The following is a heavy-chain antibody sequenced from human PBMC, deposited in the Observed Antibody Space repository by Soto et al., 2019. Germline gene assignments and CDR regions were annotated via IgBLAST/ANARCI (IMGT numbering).Heavy chain of an antibody. Sequence: EVQLVESGGGLVQPGGSLRLSCAASGFTFSSYEMNWVRQAPGKGLEWVSYISSSGSTIYYADSVKGRFTISRDNAKNSLYLQMNSLRAEDTAVYYCARDVKTGVVPAAIPYNWFDPWGQETLVTVSS. CDR3: ARDVKTGVVPAAIPYNWFDP. CDR2: ISSSGSTI. CDR1: GFTFSSYE. D-gene: IGHD2-2*01. V-gene: IGHV3-48*03. J-gene: IGHJ5*02.